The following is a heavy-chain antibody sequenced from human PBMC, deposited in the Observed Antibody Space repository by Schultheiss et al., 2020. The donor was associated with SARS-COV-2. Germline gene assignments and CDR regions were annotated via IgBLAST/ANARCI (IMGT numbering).Heavy chain of an antibody. CDR2: ISYDGSNK. CDR1: GFTFSSYA. Sequence: GSLRLSCAASGFTFSSYAMHWVRQAPGKGLEWVAVISYDGSNKYYADSVKGRFTISRDNSKNTLYLQMNSLRAEDTAVYYCATGITGTTLDYWGQGTLVTVSS. D-gene: IGHD1-7*01. J-gene: IGHJ4*02. CDR3: ATGITGTTLDY. V-gene: IGHV3-30*04.